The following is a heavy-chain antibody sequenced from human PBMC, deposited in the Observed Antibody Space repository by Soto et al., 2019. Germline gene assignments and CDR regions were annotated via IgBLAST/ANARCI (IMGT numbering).Heavy chain of an antibody. V-gene: IGHV3-23*01. D-gene: IGHD6-13*01. CDR2: ISSTGGTA. CDR3: VKDRWNVAAAEVFDS. CDR1: GFTFSSYA. Sequence: VQLLDSGGGLVQPGGSLRLSCAASGFTFSSYAMGWVRQDPGKGLEWVSGISSTGGTADYADSVKGRFTISRDNSRNQMNLQMRSLRADDTAIYYCVKDRWNVAAAEVFDSWGQGTLVTVSS. J-gene: IGHJ4*02.